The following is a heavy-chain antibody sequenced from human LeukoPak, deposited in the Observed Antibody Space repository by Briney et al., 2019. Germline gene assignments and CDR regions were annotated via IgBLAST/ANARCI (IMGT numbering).Heavy chain of an antibody. D-gene: IGHD3-9*01. V-gene: IGHV3-21*01. Sequence: GGSLRLSCAASRFTFSSYSMNWVRQAPGKGLEWVSSISSSGSYIYYADSVKGRFTISRDNAKNSLYLQMNSLRAEDTAVYYCARDSDIVTGSKSHFDYWGQGTLVTVSS. CDR2: ISSSGSYI. CDR1: RFTFSSYS. J-gene: IGHJ4*02. CDR3: ARDSDIVTGSKSHFDY.